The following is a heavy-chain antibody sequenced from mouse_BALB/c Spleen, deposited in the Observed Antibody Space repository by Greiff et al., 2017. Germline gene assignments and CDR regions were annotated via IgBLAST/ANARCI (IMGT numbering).Heavy chain of an antibody. CDR2: ISSGSSTI. J-gene: IGHJ4*01. V-gene: IGHV5-17*02. CDR1: GFTFSSFG. CDR3: ARYGGIKYDHDAMDY. D-gene: IGHD1-3*01. Sequence: EVQGVESGGGLVQPGGSRKLSCAASGFTFSSFGMHWVRQAPEKGLEWVAYISSGSSTIYYADTVKGRFTISRDNPKNTLFLQMTSLRSEDTAMYYYARYGGIKYDHDAMDYWGQGTSVTVSA.